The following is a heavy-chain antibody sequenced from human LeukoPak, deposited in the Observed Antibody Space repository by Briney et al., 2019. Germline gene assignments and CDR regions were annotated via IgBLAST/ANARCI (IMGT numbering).Heavy chain of an antibody. CDR3: ARLGFGKPYYYGSGSHGVYFDY. V-gene: IGHV1-18*01. Sequence: GASVKVSCKASGYTFTSYGISWVRQAPGQGLEWMGWISAYNGNTNYAQKLQGRVTMTTDTSTSTAYMELRSLRSDDTAVYYCARLGFGKPYYYGSGSHGVYFDYWGQGTLVTVSS. CDR2: ISAYNGNT. D-gene: IGHD3-10*01. CDR1: GYTFTSYG. J-gene: IGHJ4*02.